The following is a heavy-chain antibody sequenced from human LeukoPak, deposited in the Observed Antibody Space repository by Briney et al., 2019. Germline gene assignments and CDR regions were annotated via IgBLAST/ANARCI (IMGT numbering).Heavy chain of an antibody. CDR2: INPNTGGT. D-gene: IGHD6-6*01. Sequence: ASVKVSCKASGYPFTNKYIHWVRQAPGQGLEWMGWINPNTGGTNYAQKFQGSVTMSRDTSITTAYLELNRLTSDDTAVCYCARDRDYSSSSSDYWGQGTLVAVSS. CDR1: GYPFTNKY. J-gene: IGHJ4*02. CDR3: ARDRDYSSSSSDY. V-gene: IGHV1-2*02.